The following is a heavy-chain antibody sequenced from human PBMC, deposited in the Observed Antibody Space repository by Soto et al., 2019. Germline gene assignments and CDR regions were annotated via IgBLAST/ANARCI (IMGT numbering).Heavy chain of an antibody. V-gene: IGHV4-39*01. CDR2: LDYSGTT. CDR3: ARYVEY. D-gene: IGHD3-16*01. CDR1: GVSISSTRYN. J-gene: IGHJ4*02. Sequence: SETLSRTWNVSGVSISSTRYNWGWIRQPPGKVLDWIGTLDYSGTTHYNPSLKSLINLSAQPSKNRVSLTLTSVTAADAAVYYCARYVEYWGQGALVTVSS.